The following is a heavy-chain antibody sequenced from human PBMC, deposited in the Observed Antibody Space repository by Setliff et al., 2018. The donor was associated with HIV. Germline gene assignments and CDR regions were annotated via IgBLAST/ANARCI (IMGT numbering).Heavy chain of an antibody. D-gene: IGHD3-16*01. V-gene: IGHV1-8*02. Sequence: ASVKVSCKASGYTFTTYDINWVRQAAGQGLEWMGWMNPNSGNTGYAQRFQGRLTMTRNTSISTVYMELTSLRYEDMAVYYCASPRSLLVWYDAFDIWGQGTMVTVSS. CDR2: MNPNSGNT. CDR1: GYTFTTYD. CDR3: ASPRSLLVWYDAFDI. J-gene: IGHJ3*02.